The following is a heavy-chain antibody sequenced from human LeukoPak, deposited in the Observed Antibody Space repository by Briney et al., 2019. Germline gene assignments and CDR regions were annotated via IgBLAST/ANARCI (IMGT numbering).Heavy chain of an antibody. V-gene: IGHV1-18*01. CDR3: ARDLSEYCSSTSCLDAFDI. CDR2: ISAYNGNT. J-gene: IGHJ3*02. CDR1: GYTFTSYG. Sequence: ASVTVSCKASGYTFTSYGISWVRQAPGQGVEWMGWISAYNGNTNYAQKLQGRVTMPTDTSTSTAYMELRSLRSDDTAVYYCARDLSEYCSSTSCLDAFDIWGQGTMVTVSS. D-gene: IGHD2-2*01.